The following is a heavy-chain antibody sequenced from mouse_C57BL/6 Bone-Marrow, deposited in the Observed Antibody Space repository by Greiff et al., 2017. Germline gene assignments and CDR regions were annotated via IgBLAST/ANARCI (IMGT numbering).Heavy chain of an antibody. CDR2: ISSGGSYT. CDR3: ARQDCAMGD. CDR1: GFTFSSDG. V-gene: IGHV5-6*01. J-gene: IGHJ4*01. Sequence: EVKVVESGGDLVKPGGSLKLSCAASGFTFSSDGMSWVRQTPDKRLEWVATISSGGSYTYYPDSVKGRFTISRDNAKNTLYLHMDSLKSEDTTMYYCARQDCAMGDWGRGASVTVAS.